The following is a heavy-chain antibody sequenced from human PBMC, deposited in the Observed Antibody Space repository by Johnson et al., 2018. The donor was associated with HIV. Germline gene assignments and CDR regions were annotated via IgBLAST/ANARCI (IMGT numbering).Heavy chain of an antibody. V-gene: IGHV3-30-3*01. D-gene: IGHD5-12*01. J-gene: IGHJ3*02. CDR3: ARVGVSGYDLAAFDI. Sequence: QMLLVESGGGLIQPGGSLRLSCAASGFTVSTYTMHWVRQAPGKGLEWVAVISFDENNKVYADSVKGRFTISRDNSKNTLFLHMNSLRTEDTAIYYCARVGVSGYDLAAFDIWAAGQWSPSLQ. CDR2: ISFDENNK. CDR1: GFTVSTYT.